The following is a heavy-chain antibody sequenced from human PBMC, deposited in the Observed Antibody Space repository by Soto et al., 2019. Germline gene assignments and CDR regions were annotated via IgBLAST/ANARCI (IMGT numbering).Heavy chain of an antibody. J-gene: IGHJ5*02. CDR1: AGSITSSSHF. D-gene: IGHD6-25*01. V-gene: IGHV4-39*01. CDR3: AGQTFTIAAASYGRSNWFDP. Sequence: SETLSLTCSAPAGSITSSSHFWGWVRQPPGKGLEWIGTIYFTGNTYYTPSLKSRLTMSIDTSKNEFSLRLNSVTAADTAVYYCAGQTFTIAAASYGRSNWFDPWGPGTLVTVSS. CDR2: IYFTGNT.